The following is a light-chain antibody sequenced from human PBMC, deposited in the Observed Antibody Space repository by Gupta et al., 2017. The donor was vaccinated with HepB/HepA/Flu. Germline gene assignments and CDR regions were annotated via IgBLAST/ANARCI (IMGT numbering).Light chain of an antibody. CDR3: QQYLNNYI. CDR2: LAS. CDR1: QPLFFSSTNKNY. J-gene: IGKJ2*01. Sequence: IVMIQSPDSLAVSLGERATINCKSSQPLFFSSTNKNYLAWFQQKPGQPPKLLISLASAREYGGTDRFSGRGDGKDFTLTSSRRRNEDVAVYYWQQYLNNYIFGPGTRMEI. V-gene: IGKV4-1*01.